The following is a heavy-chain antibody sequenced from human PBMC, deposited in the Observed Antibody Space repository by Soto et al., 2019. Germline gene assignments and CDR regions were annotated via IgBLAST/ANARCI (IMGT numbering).Heavy chain of an antibody. V-gene: IGHV1-46*01. CDR1: GYTFTSYY. CDR2: INPSGGSK. D-gene: IGHD3-22*01. J-gene: IGHJ6*02. Sequence: ASVKVSCKASGYTFTSYYMHWVRQAPGQGLEWMGIINPSGGSKSYAQKFQGRVTMTRDTSTSTVYMELSSLRSEDTAVYYCAREVGYYDSSGYPPYGMDVWGQGTTVTVSS. CDR3: AREVGYYDSSGYPPYGMDV.